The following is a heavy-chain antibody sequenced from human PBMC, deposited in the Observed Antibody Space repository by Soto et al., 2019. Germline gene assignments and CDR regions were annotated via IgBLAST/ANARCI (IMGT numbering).Heavy chain of an antibody. CDR2: ISGSGGST. Sequence: PGGSLRLSCAASGFTFSSYAMSWVRQAPGKGLEWVSAISGSGGSTYYADSVKGRFTISRDNSKNTLYLQMNSLRAEDTAVYYCAKFSFRSGEVVPAAMPFLAYWGQGTLVPVS. CDR3: AKFSFRSGEVVPAAMPFLAY. V-gene: IGHV3-23*01. CDR1: GFTFSSYA. D-gene: IGHD2-2*01. J-gene: IGHJ4*02.